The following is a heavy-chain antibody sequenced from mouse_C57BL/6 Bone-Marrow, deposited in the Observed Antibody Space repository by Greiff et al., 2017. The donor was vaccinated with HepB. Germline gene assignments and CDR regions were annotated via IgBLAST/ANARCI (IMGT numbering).Heavy chain of an antibody. CDR1: GYSITSGYD. D-gene: IGHD2-1*01. CDR2: IRYSGST. V-gene: IGHV3-1*01. J-gene: IGHJ3*01. CDR3: AREGLYGNYEGFAY. Sequence: EVQGVESGPGMVKPSQSLSLTCTVTGYSITSGYDWHWTRHFPGNKLEWMGYIRYSGSTNYNPSLKSRISITHDTSKNHFFLKLNSVTTEDTATYYCAREGLYGNYEGFAYWGQGTLVTVSA.